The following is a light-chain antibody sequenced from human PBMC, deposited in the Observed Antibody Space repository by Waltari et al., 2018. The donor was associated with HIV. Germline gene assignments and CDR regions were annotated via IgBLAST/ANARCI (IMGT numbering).Light chain of an antibody. CDR3: QQYGSSPLT. Sequence: EIVLTPSPGTLSLSPGERATLPCKVSQSVSSSYLAWYQQKVGQAPRLLIYGPSTRATGIPDRFSGSGSGTDFTLTISRLEAEDFAVYYCQQYGSSPLTFGGGTKVEIK. V-gene: IGKV3-20*01. J-gene: IGKJ4*01. CDR1: QSVSSSY. CDR2: GPS.